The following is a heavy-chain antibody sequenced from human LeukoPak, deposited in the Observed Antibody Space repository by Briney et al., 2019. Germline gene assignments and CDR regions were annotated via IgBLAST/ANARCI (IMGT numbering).Heavy chain of an antibody. D-gene: IGHD3-3*01. CDR2: INHSGST. CDR3: ARGATIFGVVIPWFDP. Sequence: SETLSLTCAVYGGSFSGYYWSWIRQPPGKGLEWIGEINHSGSTNYNPSLKSRVTISVDTSKNQLSLKLSSVTAADTAVYYCARGATIFGVVIPWFDPWGQGTLVTVSS. J-gene: IGHJ5*02. CDR1: GGSFSGYY. V-gene: IGHV4-34*01.